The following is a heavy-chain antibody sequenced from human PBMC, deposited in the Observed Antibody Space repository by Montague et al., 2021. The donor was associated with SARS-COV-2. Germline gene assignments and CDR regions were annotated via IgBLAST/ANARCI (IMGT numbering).Heavy chain of an antibody. D-gene: IGHD3-3*01. Sequence: SETLSLTCTVSGGSISSSSYYWGWIRQPPGKGLEWIGSIYCSGSTYYNPSLKSRVTISVDTSKNQFSLKLSSVTAADTAVYYCARHGLAGITIFGVVTPRGGFDIWGQGTMVTVSS. CDR1: GGSISSSSYY. J-gene: IGHJ3*02. CDR3: ARHGLAGITIFGVVTPRGGFDI. V-gene: IGHV4-39*01. CDR2: IYCSGST.